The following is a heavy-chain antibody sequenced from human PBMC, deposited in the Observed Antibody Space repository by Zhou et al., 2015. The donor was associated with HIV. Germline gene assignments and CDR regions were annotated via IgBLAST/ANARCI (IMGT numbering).Heavy chain of an antibody. J-gene: IGHJ3*02. V-gene: IGHV3-73*01. CDR1: GFTFDDYA. Sequence: EVQLVESGGGLVQPGRSLRLSCAASGFTFDDYAMHWVRQAPGKGLEWVGRIRGKAYNYATAYTTSVKGRFTISRDNSRNTLYLQMNSLRVEDTAVYYCAKDPNGDYVGGFDMRGQGTRVTVSS. D-gene: IGHD4-23*01. CDR2: IRGKAYNYAT. CDR3: AKDPNGDYVGGFDM.